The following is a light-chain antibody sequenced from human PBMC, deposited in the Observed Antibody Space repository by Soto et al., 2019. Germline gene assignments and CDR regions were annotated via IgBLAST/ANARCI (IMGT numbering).Light chain of an antibody. V-gene: IGKV2-30*01. J-gene: IGKJ4*01. Sequence: DVVMTQSPLYLPVTLGQPASMSCSSSQSPLYSDGSTFLNWFHXRKGQSQRRXIYKVSQRDSGVPDRFRGIGSGTDLTLKISRVEAEDGGVDYGMQGTHRPITFGGGTKVDNK. CDR2: KVS. CDR3: MQGTHRPIT. CDR1: QSPLYSDGSTF.